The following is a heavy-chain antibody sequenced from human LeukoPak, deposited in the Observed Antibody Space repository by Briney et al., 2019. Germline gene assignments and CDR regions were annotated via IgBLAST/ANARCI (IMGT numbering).Heavy chain of an antibody. CDR1: GFIFRSYG. CDR2: ISGRDGST. J-gene: IGHJ4*02. Sequence: GGSRRLSCAASGFIFRSYGMTWVRQAPGKGLEWVSGISGRDGSTYDADSVKGRFTISRDNSKNTLYLQMNSLRAEDTAVYYCARSGGTSWYWGQGTLVTVSS. V-gene: IGHV3-23*01. D-gene: IGHD1-14*01. CDR3: ARSGGTSWY.